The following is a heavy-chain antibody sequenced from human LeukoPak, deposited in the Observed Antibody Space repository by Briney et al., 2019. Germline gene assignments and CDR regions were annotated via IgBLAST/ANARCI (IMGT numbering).Heavy chain of an antibody. CDR3: ARDQRWLQYIDY. V-gene: IGHV3-33*01. J-gene: IGHJ4*02. CDR1: GGTFSSYG. Sequence: SCKASGGTFSSYGMHWVRQAPGKGLEWVAVIWYDGSNKYYADSVKGRFTISRDNSKNTLYLQMNSLRAEDTAVYYCARDQRWLQYIDYWGQGTLVTVSS. D-gene: IGHD5-24*01. CDR2: IWYDGSNK.